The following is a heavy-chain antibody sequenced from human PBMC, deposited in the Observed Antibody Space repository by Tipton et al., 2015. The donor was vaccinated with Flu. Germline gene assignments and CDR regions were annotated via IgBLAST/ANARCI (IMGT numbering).Heavy chain of an antibody. Sequence: TLSLTCTVSGDSIGSRYYWGWIRQPPGKGLEWIGNIHRSGDTHHNPSLKSRVTISVDTSRNQFSLRLTSVTAADTAVYYCARDRWEYASGFDPWGQGTPVTVSP. V-gene: IGHV4-38-2*02. CDR1: GDSIGSRYY. D-gene: IGHD6-19*01. J-gene: IGHJ5*02. CDR3: ARDRWEYASGFDP. CDR2: IHRSGDT.